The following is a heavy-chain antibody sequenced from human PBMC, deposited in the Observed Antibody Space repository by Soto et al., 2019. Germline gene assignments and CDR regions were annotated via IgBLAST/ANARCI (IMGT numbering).Heavy chain of an antibody. D-gene: IGHD2-2*01. Sequence: EVQLLESGGGLVQPGGSLRLSCVASGHTFHSYAMSWVRQAPGKGLEWVSGMSGSGGTTYYADSVRGRFTISRDDSKNTLYLQMNSLRAEDTAGYYCAKVSRGIGVVPAALNWGQGTLVTVSS. CDR2: MSGSGGTT. CDR1: GHTFHSYA. J-gene: IGHJ4*02. V-gene: IGHV3-23*01. CDR3: AKVSRGIGVVPAALN.